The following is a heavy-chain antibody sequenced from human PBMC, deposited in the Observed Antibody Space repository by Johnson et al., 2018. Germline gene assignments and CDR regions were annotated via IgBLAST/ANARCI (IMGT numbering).Heavy chain of an antibody. J-gene: IGHJ1*01. D-gene: IGHD6-13*01. Sequence: QVQLVQSGAEVKKPGSSVKVSCKASGGTFSSYAISWVRQAPGQGLEWMGIINPSGGSTSYAQKFQGRVTMTRDTSTSTVYMELSSLRSEDTAVYYCARGAAAAPYGYFQHWDQGTLVTVSS. CDR2: INPSGGST. V-gene: IGHV1-46*01. CDR3: ARGAAAAPYGYFQH. CDR1: GGTFSSYA.